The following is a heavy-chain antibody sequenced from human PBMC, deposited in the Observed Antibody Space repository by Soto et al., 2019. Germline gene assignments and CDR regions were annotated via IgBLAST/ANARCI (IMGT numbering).Heavy chain of an antibody. CDR1: GGTFSSYA. D-gene: IGHD3-3*01. J-gene: IGHJ6*02. CDR2: IIHIFGTA. CDR3: ASPTREWLPPARDYYYGMDV. Sequence: QVQLVQSGAEVKKPGSSVKVSCKASGGTFSSYAISWVRQAPGQGLEGMGGIIHIFGTANYAQKFQGRVTNTADKSTSTAYMELGSLRSEDTAVYYCASPTREWLPPARDYYYGMDVWGQGTTVTVSS. V-gene: IGHV1-69*06.